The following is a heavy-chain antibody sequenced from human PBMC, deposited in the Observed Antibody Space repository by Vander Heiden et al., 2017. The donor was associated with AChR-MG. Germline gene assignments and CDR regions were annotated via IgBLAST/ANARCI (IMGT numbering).Heavy chain of an antibody. V-gene: IGHV4-59*01. D-gene: IGHD1-26*01. CDR1: GGSISSYY. Sequence: QVQLQESGPGLVKPSETLSLTCTVSGGSISSYYWSWIRQPPGKGLEYIGYIFSSGSTNYNPSLKSRVSISVDTSRNQFSLKLYSVSAADTAVYYCARGVGARLYWYFDLWGRGTLVTVSS. J-gene: IGHJ2*01. CDR3: ARGVGARLYWYFDL. CDR2: IFSSGST.